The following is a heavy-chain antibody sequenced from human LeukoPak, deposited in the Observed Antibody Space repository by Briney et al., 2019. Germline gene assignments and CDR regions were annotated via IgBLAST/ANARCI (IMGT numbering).Heavy chain of an antibody. V-gene: IGHV3-23*01. CDR3: AKDQGGRYYDILAGYYPENFFDY. Sequence: GGSLRLSCSSSGFTFSNYAMRGVRQAPGKGLEWVSLISGTGGSAKYEDSVKGRFTFCRDNSKDTLYLQMNGLRAEDTAVYYCAKDQGGRYYDILAGYYPENFFDYWGQGTLVTVSS. J-gene: IGHJ4*02. CDR1: GFTFSNYA. D-gene: IGHD3-9*01. CDR2: ISGTGGSA.